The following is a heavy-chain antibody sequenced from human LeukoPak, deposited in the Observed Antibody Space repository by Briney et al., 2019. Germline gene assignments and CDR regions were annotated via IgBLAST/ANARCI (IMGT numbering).Heavy chain of an antibody. CDR2: IYYSGNS. CDR1: GGSISSYY. CDR3: ATGSVTTRYYYFFHMDV. V-gene: IGHV4-59*05. J-gene: IGHJ6*03. Sequence: SETLSLTCTVSGGSISSYYWSWIRQPPGKGLEWIGSIYYSGNSYYNPSLKSRVTISVDTSKSQFSLKLTSVTAADTAVYSCATGSVTTRYYYFFHMDVWGKGTSVTVS. D-gene: IGHD4-17*01.